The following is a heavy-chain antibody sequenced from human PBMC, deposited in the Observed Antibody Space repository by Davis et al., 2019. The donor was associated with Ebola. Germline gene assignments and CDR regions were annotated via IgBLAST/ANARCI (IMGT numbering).Heavy chain of an antibody. CDR2: INPSGGST. Sequence: ASVKVSCKASGYTFTSYYMHWVRQAPGQGLEWMGIINPSGGSTSYAQKFQGRVTMTRNTSISTAYMELSSLRSEDTAVYYCATFSLLEWLSEQGEDYYYYGMDVWGQGTTVTVSS. D-gene: IGHD3-3*01. CDR3: ATFSLLEWLSEQGEDYYYYGMDV. J-gene: IGHJ6*02. CDR1: GYTFTSYY. V-gene: IGHV1-46*01.